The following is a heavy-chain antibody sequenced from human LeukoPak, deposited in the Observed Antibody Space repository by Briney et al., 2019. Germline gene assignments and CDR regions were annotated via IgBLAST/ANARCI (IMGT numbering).Heavy chain of an antibody. CDR2: IYPGDSDT. V-gene: IGHV5-51*01. Sequence: GESLKISCRGSGYSFTSYWIGWVRQMPGKGLEWMGIIYPGDSDTRYSPSFQGQVTISADKSISTAYLQWSSLKASDTAMYYCARLPTPAEGGDCGGDCYEEKNFDYWGQGTLVTVSS. J-gene: IGHJ4*02. CDR1: GYSFTSYW. CDR3: ARLPTPAEGGDCGGDCYEEKNFDY. D-gene: IGHD2-21*02.